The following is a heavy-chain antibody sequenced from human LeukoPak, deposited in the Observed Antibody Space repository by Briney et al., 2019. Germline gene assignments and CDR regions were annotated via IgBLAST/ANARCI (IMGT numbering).Heavy chain of an antibody. J-gene: IGHJ1*01. CDR3: AQQVGYCSSGNCYFTY. CDR2: INNDGDST. Sequence: TGGSLRLSCAASGFSFNSYAMSWVRQAPGKGLEWVSAINNDGDSTYSADSVKGRFTVSRDNSKNTLYLQMNSLRAEDAAVYYCAQQVGYCSSGNCYFTYWGHGTLVTVSS. CDR1: GFSFNSYA. V-gene: IGHV3-23*01. D-gene: IGHD2-15*01.